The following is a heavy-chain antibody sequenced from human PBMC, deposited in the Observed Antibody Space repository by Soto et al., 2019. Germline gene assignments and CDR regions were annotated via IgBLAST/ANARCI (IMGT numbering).Heavy chain of an antibody. D-gene: IGHD2-21*02. CDR2: MYYSGSS. CDR3: ARQRLLRLKPDFDI. Sequence: SETLSLTCSVSGGSTSDKSYFWGWVRQYPGKGLEWIGSMYYSGSSYYNPSLKSRVAISVDTSRNQFSLKLRSVTAADTAVYFCARQRLLRLKPDFDIWGQGTLVT. J-gene: IGHJ4*02. CDR1: GGSTSDKSYF. V-gene: IGHV4-39*01.